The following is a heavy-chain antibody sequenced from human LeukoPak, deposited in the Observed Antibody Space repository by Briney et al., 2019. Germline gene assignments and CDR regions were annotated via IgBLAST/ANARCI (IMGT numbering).Heavy chain of an antibody. Sequence: GGSLRLSCAASGFTFSSYGMHWVRQAPGKGLEWVAFIRYDGSNKYYADSVKGRFTISRDNSKNTLYLQMNSLRAEDTAVYYCARAVAGLGYYYYYMDVWGKGTTVTVSS. CDR3: ARAVAGLGYYYYYMDV. J-gene: IGHJ6*03. CDR1: GFTFSSYG. V-gene: IGHV3-30*02. CDR2: IRYDGSNK. D-gene: IGHD6-19*01.